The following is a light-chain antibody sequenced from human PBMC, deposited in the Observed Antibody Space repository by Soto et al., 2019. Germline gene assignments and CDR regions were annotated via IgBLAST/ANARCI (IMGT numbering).Light chain of an antibody. CDR2: DVA. J-gene: IGLJ3*02. CDR1: NSDVGGYNY. V-gene: IGLV2-11*01. Sequence: QSALSQPRSVSGSPGQSVTISCTGTNSDVGGYNYVSWYQQHPGKAPKPMVYDVAKRPSGVPDRFSGSKSGNTASLTISGLQADDEADYYCCSYAGSYTWVFGGGTKVTVL. CDR3: CSYAGSYTWV.